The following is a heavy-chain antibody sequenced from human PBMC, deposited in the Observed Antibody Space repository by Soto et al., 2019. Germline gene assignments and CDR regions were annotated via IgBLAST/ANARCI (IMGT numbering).Heavy chain of an antibody. CDR3: ARIAHYSDSYYMDY. D-gene: IGHD2-21*01. Sequence: SGPTLVNPTQTLTLTCTFSGFSLSTLGTCVTWIRQPPGKALEWLALINWDNNEYYTTSLKTRLTISRDTSKNQVVLTMTNVDPVDTATYYCARIAHYSDSYYMDYWGQGTLVTVSS. CDR1: GFSLSTLGTC. V-gene: IGHV2-70*01. CDR2: INWDNNE. J-gene: IGHJ4*02.